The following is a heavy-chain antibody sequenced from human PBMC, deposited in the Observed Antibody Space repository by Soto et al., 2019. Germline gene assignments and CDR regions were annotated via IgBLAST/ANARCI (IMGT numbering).Heavy chain of an antibody. CDR1: GYSISAYY. Sequence: ASVKVSCKASGYSISAYYIHCVRQAPGQGLEWMGWIDPKNGGTVSAQKFQGRLTMTRDTSISTVYMDLSGLTSDDTALYYCGRDDYGIFPYWGQGTLVTVSS. J-gene: IGHJ4*02. V-gene: IGHV1-2*02. CDR3: GRDDYGIFPY. D-gene: IGHD3-10*01. CDR2: IDPKNGGT.